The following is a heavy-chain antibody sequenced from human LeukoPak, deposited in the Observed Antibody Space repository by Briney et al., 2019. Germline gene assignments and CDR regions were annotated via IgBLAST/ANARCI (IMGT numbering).Heavy chain of an antibody. CDR2: ISSSSSYI. CDR3: ARRYCSSTSCYALYYYYYGMDV. J-gene: IGHJ6*02. V-gene: IGHV3-21*01. Sequence: GGSLRLSCAASGFTFSSYSMNWVRQAPGKGLEWVSSISSSSSYIYYADSVKGRFTISRDNAKNSLYLQMNSLRAEDTAVYYCARRYCSSTSCYALYYYYYGMDVWGQGTTVTVSS. D-gene: IGHD2-2*01. CDR1: GFTFSSYS.